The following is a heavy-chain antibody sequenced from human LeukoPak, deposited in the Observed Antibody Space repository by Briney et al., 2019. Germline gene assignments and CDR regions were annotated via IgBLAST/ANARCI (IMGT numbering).Heavy chain of an antibody. J-gene: IGHJ4*02. V-gene: IGHV1-2*02. D-gene: IGHD3-3*01. CDR3: ARVRSTYYDFWSGYYLFDY. CDR1: GYTFTGYY. Sequence: GASVKVSCKASGYTFTGYYMHWVRQAPGQGLEWMGWINPNSGGTNYAQKFQGRVTMTRDTSISTAYMELSRLRSDDTAVYYCARVRSTYYDFWSGYYLFDYWGQGTLVTVSS. CDR2: INPNSGGT.